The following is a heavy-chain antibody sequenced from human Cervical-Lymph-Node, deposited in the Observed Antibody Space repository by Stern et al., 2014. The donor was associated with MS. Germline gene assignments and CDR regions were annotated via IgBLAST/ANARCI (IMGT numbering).Heavy chain of an antibody. CDR2: ISDSGST. V-gene: IGHV4-59*08. D-gene: IGHD4-23*01. Sequence: QVQLQESGPGLVKPSETLSLTCTVSGGSISSYYWSWIRQPPGKGLEWVGHISDSGSTYYNPSHKSQFPISIDTSKNQFSMKLSSVTAADTAVYYCARLSTVVDFWGQGTLVTVSS. CDR1: GGSISSYY. J-gene: IGHJ4*02. CDR3: ARLSTVVDF.